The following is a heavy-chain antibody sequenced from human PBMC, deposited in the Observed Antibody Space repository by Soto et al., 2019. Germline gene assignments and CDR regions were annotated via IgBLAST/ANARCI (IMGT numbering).Heavy chain of an antibody. CDR2: INAGNGNT. Sequence: ASVKVSCKASGYTFTSYAMHWVRQAPGQRLEWMGWINAGNGNTKYSQKFQGGVTITRDTSARTAYMELSSLRSEDTAVYYCARDPPYTAPDYWGQGTLVTVSS. CDR1: GYTFTSYA. J-gene: IGHJ4*02. D-gene: IGHD5-18*01. V-gene: IGHV1-3*01. CDR3: ARDPPYTAPDY.